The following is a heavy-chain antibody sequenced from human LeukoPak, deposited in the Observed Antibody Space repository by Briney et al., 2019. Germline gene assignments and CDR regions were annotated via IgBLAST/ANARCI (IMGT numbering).Heavy chain of an antibody. CDR1: GFTFSSYA. D-gene: IGHD3-22*01. CDR2: ISGSGGST. V-gene: IGHV3-23*01. Sequence: GGSLRLSCAASGFTFSSYAMSWVRQAPGKGLEWVSAISGSGGSTYYADSVKGRFTISRDNSKNTLYLQMNSLRAEDTAVYYCAKTYYYDSSGPRDFQHWGQGTLATVSS. CDR3: AKTYYYDSSGPRDFQH. J-gene: IGHJ1*01.